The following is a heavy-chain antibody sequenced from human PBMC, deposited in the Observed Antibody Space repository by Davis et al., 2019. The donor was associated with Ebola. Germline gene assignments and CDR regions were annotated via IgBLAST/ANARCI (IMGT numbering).Heavy chain of an antibody. J-gene: IGHJ4*02. Sequence: GESLKISCKGSGYTFTSYWIAWVRQVPGKGLEWMGSIYPGDSGTRYSPSFQGQVTISADKSSNTAYLQWSGLQAADTAMYYCARHRDYDDADRHFQYYFDYWGQGTLVTVSS. CDR3: ARHRDYDDADRHFQYYFDY. CDR1: GYTFTSYW. V-gene: IGHV5-51*01. D-gene: IGHD3-22*01. CDR2: IYPGDSGT.